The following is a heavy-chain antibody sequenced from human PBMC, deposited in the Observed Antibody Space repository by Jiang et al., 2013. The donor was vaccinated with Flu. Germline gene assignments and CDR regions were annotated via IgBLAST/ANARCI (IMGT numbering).Heavy chain of an antibody. D-gene: IGHD2-15*01. CDR3: ARNQCGGGSCYDAFDI. V-gene: IGHV4-59*01. CDR1: GGSFSGYY. Sequence: LLKPSETLSLTCAVYGGSFSGYYWSWIRQPPGKGLEWIGFIYYTGSTHYNPSFKSRVTISLDTSKNQFSLRLTSVTAADTAMYYCARNQCGGGSCYDAFDIWGQGTMVTVSS. CDR2: IYYTGST. J-gene: IGHJ3*02.